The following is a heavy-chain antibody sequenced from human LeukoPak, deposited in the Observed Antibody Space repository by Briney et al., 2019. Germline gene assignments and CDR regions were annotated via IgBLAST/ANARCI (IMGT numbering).Heavy chain of an antibody. CDR2: INPNSGGT. D-gene: IGHD4-17*01. CDR1: GYTFTGYY. V-gene: IGHV1-2*02. CDR3: ARDLAYGDYIFDY. Sequence: GASVQVSCKASGYTFTGYYMHWVRQAPGQGLEWMGWINPNSGGTNYAQKFQGRVTMTRDTSISTAYMELSRLRSDDTAVYYCARDLAYGDYIFDYWGQGTLVTVSS. J-gene: IGHJ4*02.